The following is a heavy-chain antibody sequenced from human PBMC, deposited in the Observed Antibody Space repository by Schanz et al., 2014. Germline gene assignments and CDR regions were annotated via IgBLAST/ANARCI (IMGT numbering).Heavy chain of an antibody. CDR1: GFSISDHT. Sequence: EVQLVESGGGLVQPGGSLRLSCAASGFSISDHTMRWDRQAPGKGLEPVSVTYLGGNTDYADSVKGRFTISRDDSKNTLHLQMNSLRSEDTAVYYCARRITGTHHNPYYHGMDVWGQGTTVTVSS. CDR2: TYLGGNT. CDR3: ARRITGTHHNPYYHGMDV. D-gene: IGHD1-20*01. J-gene: IGHJ6*02. V-gene: IGHV3-66*04.